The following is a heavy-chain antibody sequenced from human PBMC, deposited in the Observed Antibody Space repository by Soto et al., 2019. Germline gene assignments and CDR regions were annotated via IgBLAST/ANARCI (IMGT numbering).Heavy chain of an antibody. CDR2: VTSDGVST. D-gene: IGHD2-15*01. CDR3: ARRRQEGCGSIVYGFDT. J-gene: IGHJ5*02. Sequence: GGSLRLSCAASGFTFTDYFMHWVLQAPGKGLEWVARVTSDGVSTSYGDSVRGRFTISRDNSENSVYLQMNDLRADDTAIYYCARRRQEGCGSIVYGFDTWGQGTLVTVSS. CDR1: GFTFTDYF. V-gene: IGHV3-74*01.